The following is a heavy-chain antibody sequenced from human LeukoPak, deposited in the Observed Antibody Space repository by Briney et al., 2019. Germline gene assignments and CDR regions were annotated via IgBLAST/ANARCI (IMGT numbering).Heavy chain of an antibody. Sequence: GGSLRLSCAASGFTFSSYSMNWVRQAPGKGLEWVSSISSSSSYIYYADLVKGRFTISRDNAKNSLYLQMNSLRAEDTAVYYCASGDNYYDPFDYWGQGTLVTVSS. V-gene: IGHV3-21*01. CDR1: GFTFSSYS. J-gene: IGHJ4*02. CDR3: ASGDNYYDPFDY. CDR2: ISSSSSYI. D-gene: IGHD3-22*01.